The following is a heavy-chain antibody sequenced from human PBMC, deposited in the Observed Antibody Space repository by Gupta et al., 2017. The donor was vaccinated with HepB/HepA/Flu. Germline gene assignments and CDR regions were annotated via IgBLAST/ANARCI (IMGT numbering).Heavy chain of an antibody. D-gene: IGHD2-8*01. J-gene: IGHJ3*02. CDR1: GFTLSNYW. Sequence: EVQLLESGGDLVQPGGSLRLSCAASGFTLSNYWMSWVRQAPGKGLEWVATLHQDGNNKYYVDSVRGRFTISRDNAKNSMYLHMSRLRAEDTAVYYCASDPVGVFEIWGQGTMVIVSS. CDR2: LHQDGNNK. CDR3: ASDPVGVFEI. V-gene: IGHV3-7*01.